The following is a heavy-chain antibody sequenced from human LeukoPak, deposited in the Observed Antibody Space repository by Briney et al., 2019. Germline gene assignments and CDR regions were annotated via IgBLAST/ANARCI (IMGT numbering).Heavy chain of an antibody. CDR3: AKDSPSIAVAGNFDY. J-gene: IGHJ4*02. Sequence: GGSLRLSCAASGFTFSSYAMSWGRPAPGKGLEWVSGISGTGGSTNYADSVKGRFTISRDNSMNTLYLQMNSLRAEDTAVYYCAKDSPSIAVAGNFDYWGQGTLVTVSS. V-gene: IGHV3-23*01. CDR2: ISGTGGST. CDR1: GFTFSSYA. D-gene: IGHD6-19*01.